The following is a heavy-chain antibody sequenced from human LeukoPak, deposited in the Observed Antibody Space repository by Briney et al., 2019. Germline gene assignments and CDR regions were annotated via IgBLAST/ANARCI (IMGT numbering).Heavy chain of an antibody. J-gene: IGHJ4*02. V-gene: IGHV3-30*02. CDR1: GFTFSSYG. Sequence: GGSLRLSCAASGFTFSSYGMHWVRQAPGKGLEWVAFIRYDGSNKYYADSVKGRFTISRDNSKNTLYLQMNSLRAEGTAVYYCAKDTVRPDFFDYWGQGTLVTVSS. CDR3: AKDTVRPDFFDY. CDR2: IRYDGSNK. D-gene: IGHD3-10*01.